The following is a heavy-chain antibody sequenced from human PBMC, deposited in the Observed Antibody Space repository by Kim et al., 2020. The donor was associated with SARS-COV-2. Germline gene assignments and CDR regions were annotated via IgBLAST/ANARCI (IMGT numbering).Heavy chain of an antibody. D-gene: IGHD3-22*01. CDR3: ARSSSGYYGFDY. Sequence: YYQDSVKGRFTISRDNAKTSLYLQMNSLRAEDTAVYYCARSSSGYYGFDYWGQGTLVTVSS. V-gene: IGHV3-21*01. J-gene: IGHJ4*02.